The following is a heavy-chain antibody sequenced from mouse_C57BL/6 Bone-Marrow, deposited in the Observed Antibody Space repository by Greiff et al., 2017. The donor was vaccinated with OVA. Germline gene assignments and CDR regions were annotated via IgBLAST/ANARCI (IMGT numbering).Heavy chain of an antibody. CDR1: GYTFTGYW. CDR2: IFPGSGST. J-gene: IGHJ2*01. D-gene: IGHD2-5*01. CDR3: EEGYNNYDCNLEY. Sequence: VQLQQSGAELMKPGASVKLSCKATGYTFTGYWIDWVKQRPGHGLEWIGEIFPGSGSTNYNEKFKSKATLTADTPSNTAYMQLSSLTAEDSALYCCEEGYNNYDCNLEYWGKGTTVTVSS. V-gene: IGHV1-9*01.